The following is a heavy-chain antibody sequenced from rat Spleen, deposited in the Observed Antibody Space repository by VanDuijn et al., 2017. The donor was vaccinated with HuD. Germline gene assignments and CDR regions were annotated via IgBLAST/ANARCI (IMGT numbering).Heavy chain of an antibody. CDR2: IIYDVNTT. CDR1: GFTFSDYN. V-gene: IGHV5S10*01. CDR3: TTLDY. Sequence: EVQLVESGGGLVQPGRSLKLSCAASGFTFSDYNMAWVRQAPKKGLEWVATIIYDVNTTYYRDSVKGRFTISRDKAKSTLYLQMDSLRSEDTATYYCTTLDYWGQGVMVTVSS. J-gene: IGHJ2*01.